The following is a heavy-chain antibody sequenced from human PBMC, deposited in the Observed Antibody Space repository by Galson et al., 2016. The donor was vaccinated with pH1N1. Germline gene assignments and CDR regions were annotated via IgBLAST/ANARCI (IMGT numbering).Heavy chain of an antibody. D-gene: IGHD6-19*01. V-gene: IGHV1-69*13. J-gene: IGHJ4*03. Sequence: SVKVSCKASGGTFSSYVIAWVRQAPGQGLECMGGINPIFGTPNYAQKFQGRVTITADESTSTAYMELSSLTSEDTAVYYCAKDGPPGSSGWSSYYFDSWGQGTTVTVSS. CDR3: AKDGPPGSSGWSSYYFDS. CDR1: GGTFSSYV. CDR2: INPIFGTP.